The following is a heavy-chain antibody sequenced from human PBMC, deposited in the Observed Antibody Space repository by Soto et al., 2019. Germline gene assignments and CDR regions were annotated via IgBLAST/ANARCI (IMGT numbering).Heavy chain of an antibody. CDR1: GGSVSGGGYY. V-gene: IGHV4-31*03. J-gene: IGHJ4*02. D-gene: IGHD4-4*01. CDR3: AGDRRTESYTGLFDY. CDR2: VYNSRST. Sequence: QVQLQESGPGLVKTSQTLVLTCSVSGGSVSGGGYYWTWIRQHPGKGLEWIGYVYNSRSTFYNPSLKSRVTISADTSKNQFSLSLTSVTAADTAVYYCAGDRRTESYTGLFDYWGQGTLVTVSS.